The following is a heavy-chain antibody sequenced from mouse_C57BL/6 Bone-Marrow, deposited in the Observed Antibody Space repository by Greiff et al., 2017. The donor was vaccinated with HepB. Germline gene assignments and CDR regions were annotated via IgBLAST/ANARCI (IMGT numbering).Heavy chain of an antibody. J-gene: IGHJ3*01. CDR2: ISYDGSN. CDR1: GYSITSGYY. Sequence: EVQLVESGPGLVKPSQSLSLTCSVTGYSITSGYYWNWIRQFPGNKLEWMGYISYDGSNNYNPSLKNRISITRDTSKNQFFLKLNSVTTEDTATYYCARDDGYSFAYWGQGTLVTVSA. D-gene: IGHD2-3*01. CDR3: ARDDGYSFAY. V-gene: IGHV3-6*01.